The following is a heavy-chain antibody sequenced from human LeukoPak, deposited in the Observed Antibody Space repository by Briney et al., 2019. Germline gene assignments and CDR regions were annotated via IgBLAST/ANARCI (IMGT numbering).Heavy chain of an antibody. CDR1: GGSISSYY. CDR2: IYTSGST. D-gene: IGHD3-10*01. Sequence: PSETLSLTCTVSGGSISSYYWSWIRQPAGKGLEWIGRIYTSGSTNYNPSLKSRVTMSVDTTKNQFSLKLSSVTAADTAVYYCARDLSSRGVISLDYWGQGTLVTVSS. V-gene: IGHV4-4*07. CDR3: ARDLSSRGVISLDY. J-gene: IGHJ4*02.